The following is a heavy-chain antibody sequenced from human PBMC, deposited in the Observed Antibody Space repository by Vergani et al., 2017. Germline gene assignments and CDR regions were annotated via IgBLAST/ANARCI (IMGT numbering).Heavy chain of an antibody. D-gene: IGHD3-3*01. J-gene: IGHJ4*02. V-gene: IGHV4-59*08. CDR1: GGSISSYY. Sequence: QVQLQESGPGLVKPSETLSLTCTVSGGSISSYYWSWIRQPPGKGLEWIGYIYYSGSTNYNPSLKSRVTISVDTSKNQFSLKLSSVTAADTAVYYCARTVLRFLEVDYWGQGTLVTVSS. CDR3: ARTVLRFLEVDY. CDR2: IYYSGST.